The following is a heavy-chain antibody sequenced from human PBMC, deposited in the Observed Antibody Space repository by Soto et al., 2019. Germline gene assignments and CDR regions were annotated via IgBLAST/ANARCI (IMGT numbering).Heavy chain of an antibody. CDR1: GYTFTSYG. CDR3: ARATYYYYSSGYFSPRYYYYGMDV. J-gene: IGHJ6*02. Sequence: ASVKVSCKASGYTFTSYGISWVRQAPGQGLEWMGWISAYNGNTNYAQKLQGRVTMTTDTSTSTAYMELRSLRSDDTAVYYCARATYYYYSSGYFSPRYYYYGMDVWGQGTTVTVSS. V-gene: IGHV1-18*01. CDR2: ISAYNGNT. D-gene: IGHD3-22*01.